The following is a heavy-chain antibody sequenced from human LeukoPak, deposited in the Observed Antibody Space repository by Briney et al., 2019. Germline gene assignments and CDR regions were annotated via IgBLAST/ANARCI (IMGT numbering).Heavy chain of an antibody. V-gene: IGHV3-48*02. CDR2: ISSSSGTI. J-gene: IGHJ4*02. Sequence: GGSLRLSCAASGFTLSSYSMNWVRQAPGKGLEWVSYISSSSGTIYYADSVKGRFTISRDNAKNSLYLQMNSLRDEDTAVYYCARGGYYGSGSYQFDYWGQGTLVTVSA. CDR1: GFTLSSYS. D-gene: IGHD3-10*01. CDR3: ARGGYYGSGSYQFDY.